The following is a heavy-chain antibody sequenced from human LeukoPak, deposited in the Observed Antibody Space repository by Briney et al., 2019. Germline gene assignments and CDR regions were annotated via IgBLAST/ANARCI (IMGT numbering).Heavy chain of an antibody. CDR1: GFTFSTFA. D-gene: IGHD4-17*01. V-gene: IGHV3-48*01. Sequence: GGSLRLSCAASGFTFSTFAMIWVRQAPGKGLEWVSYISTASSTIYYADSVKGRFTISRDNARNSLFLQMNSLRAEDTAIYYCARVVDYGEPYYMDVWGKGTTVTVSS. J-gene: IGHJ6*03. CDR3: ARVVDYGEPYYMDV. CDR2: ISTASSTI.